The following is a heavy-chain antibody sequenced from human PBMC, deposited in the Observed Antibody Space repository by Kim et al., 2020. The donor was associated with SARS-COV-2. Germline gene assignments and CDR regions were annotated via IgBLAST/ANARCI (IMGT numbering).Heavy chain of an antibody. CDR3: AKGRSMSGRWCFDL. V-gene: IGHV3-23*01. D-gene: IGHD1-26*01. CDR2: ISVSGGTT. J-gene: IGHJ2*01. CDR1: GFTLTNYV. Sequence: GGSLRLSCAASGFTLTNYVMRWVRQAPGEGLEWVSDISVSGGTTYYADSVKGRFTISRDNSKNTLYLQMNSLRVEDTAVYYCAKGRSMSGRWCFDLWGRG.